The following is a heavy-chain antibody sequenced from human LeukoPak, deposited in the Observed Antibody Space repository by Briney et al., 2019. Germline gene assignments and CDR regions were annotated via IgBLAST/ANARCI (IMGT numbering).Heavy chain of an antibody. Sequence: SGTLSLTCAVYGGSFSGYYWSWIRQPPGKGLEWIGEINHSGSTNYNPSLKSRVTISVDTSKNQFSVKLSSVTAADTAVYYCARAGWATVTKGSWFDPWGQGTLVTVSS. V-gene: IGHV4-34*01. CDR2: INHSGST. J-gene: IGHJ5*02. CDR1: GGSFSGYY. CDR3: ARAGWATVTKGSWFDP. D-gene: IGHD4-17*01.